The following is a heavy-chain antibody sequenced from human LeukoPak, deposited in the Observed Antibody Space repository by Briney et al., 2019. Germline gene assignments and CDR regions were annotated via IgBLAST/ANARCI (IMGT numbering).Heavy chain of an antibody. CDR2: IYHSGST. V-gene: IGHV4-4*02. D-gene: IGHD6-6*01. Sequence: SETLSLTCAVSGGSISGSNWWSWVRQPPGKGLEWIGEIYHSGSTNYNPSLKSRVTISVDKSKNQFSLKLSSVTAADTAVYYCARGSSSTDYYFDYWGQGTLVTVSS. CDR3: ARGSSSTDYYFDY. J-gene: IGHJ4*02. CDR1: GGSISGSNW.